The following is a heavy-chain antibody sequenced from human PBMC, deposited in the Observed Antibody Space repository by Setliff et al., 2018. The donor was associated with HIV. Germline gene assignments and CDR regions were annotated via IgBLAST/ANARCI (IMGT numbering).Heavy chain of an antibody. Sequence: PGGSLRLSCAASGFTFSNYGMHWVRQAPGKGLEWVAPISYHGNDKYYADSLKGRFTISRNNSKNTLYLQMDSLRAEDTAVYYCAKESLAYCGGDCFFDYWGQGTLVTVSS. D-gene: IGHD2-21*02. CDR1: GFTFSNYG. CDR3: AKESLAYCGGDCFFDY. CDR2: ISYHGNDK. J-gene: IGHJ4*02. V-gene: IGHV3-30*18.